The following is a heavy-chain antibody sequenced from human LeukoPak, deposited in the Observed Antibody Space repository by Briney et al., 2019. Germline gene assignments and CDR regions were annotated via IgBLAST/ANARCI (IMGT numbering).Heavy chain of an antibody. CDR2: IKYDASST. V-gene: IGHV3-74*01. Sequence: GGSLRLSCADSGFTFSSHWMHWVRQAPGKGLVWVSRIKYDASSTSYADSVKGRFTISRDNAKTTLYLQMNSLRAEDTAVYYCARGATYAHNQDYWGQGTLVTVSS. CDR3: ARGATYAHNQDY. J-gene: IGHJ4*02. D-gene: IGHD1-26*01. CDR1: GFTFSSHW.